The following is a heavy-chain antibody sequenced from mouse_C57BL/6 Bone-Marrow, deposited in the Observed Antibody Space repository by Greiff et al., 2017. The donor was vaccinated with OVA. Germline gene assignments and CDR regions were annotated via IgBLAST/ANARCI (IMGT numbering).Heavy chain of an antibody. CDR1: GFTFSSYA. D-gene: IGHD1-1*01. J-gene: IGHJ4*01. CDR3: TRDLGKGDAMDY. CDR2: ISSGGDYI. V-gene: IGHV5-9-1*02. Sequence: EVMLVESGEGLVKPGGSLKLSCAASGFTFSSYAMSWVRQTPEKRLEWVAYISSGGDYIYYADTVKGRFTISRDNARNTLYLQMSSLKSEDTAMYYCTRDLGKGDAMDYWGQGTSVTVSS.